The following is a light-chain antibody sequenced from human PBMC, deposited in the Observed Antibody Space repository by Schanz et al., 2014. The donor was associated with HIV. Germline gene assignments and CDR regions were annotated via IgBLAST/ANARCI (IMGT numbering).Light chain of an antibody. V-gene: IGKV3-20*01. J-gene: IGKJ5*01. CDR2: AAS. CDR3: QQYNDWPPIT. CDR1: QSINNNY. Sequence: EIVLTQSPGTLSLSRGERATLSCRASQSINNNYLTWYQQTPGQAPRLLIYAASSRATDIPGRFSGSGSGKDFSLTISGLEPEDFEVYYCQQYNDWPPITFGQGTRLEVK.